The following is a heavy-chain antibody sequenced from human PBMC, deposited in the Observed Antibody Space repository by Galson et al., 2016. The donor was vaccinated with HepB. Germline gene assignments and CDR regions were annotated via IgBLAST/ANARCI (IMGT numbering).Heavy chain of an antibody. D-gene: IGHD3-10*01. J-gene: IGHJ6*02. CDR1: GASVRSGDYC. CDR2: IFNMETS. V-gene: IGHV4-61*08. CDR3: ARGHCGPPGSYKYYGLDV. Sequence: SETLSLTCAVSGASVRSGDYCWTWIRQPPGKGLEWIGHIFNMETSRYKPSLKRRVAISIDTSKNQFSVSLTSVTAADAGVYYCARGHCGPPGSYKYYGLDVWGQGTTVTVSS.